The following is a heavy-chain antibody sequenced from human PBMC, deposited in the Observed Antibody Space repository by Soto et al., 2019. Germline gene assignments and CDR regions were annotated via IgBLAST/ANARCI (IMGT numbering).Heavy chain of an antibody. CDR3: ASEFPYYVSGDSYLDY. D-gene: IGHD3-16*01. J-gene: IGHJ4*02. CDR1: GNNVSDKSAT. V-gene: IGHV6-1*01. Sequence: PTLTPPCALFGNNVSDKSATWNWIRQSPSRGLEWLGSTYYRTTWYNDYAVSVKSRITVTPDTSKNQFSLHLNSVTPEDTAVYYCASEFPYYVSGDSYLDYWGLGALV. CDR2: TYYRTTWYN.